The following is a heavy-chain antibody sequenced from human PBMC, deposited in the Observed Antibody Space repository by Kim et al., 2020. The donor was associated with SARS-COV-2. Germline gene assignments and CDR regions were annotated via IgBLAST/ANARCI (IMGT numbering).Heavy chain of an antibody. CDR1: GFTFSDHY. CDR2: IRNKAKSYST. Sequence: GGSLRLSCAGSGFTFSDHYMDWVRQAPGKGLEWVVRIRNKAKSYSTEYAASAKGRFTISRDDSKNSLYLQMNSLKTDDTAVYYCARGSSELWGYHYTMDVWGQGTTVTVSS. V-gene: IGHV3-72*01. J-gene: IGHJ6*02. CDR3: ARGSSELWGYHYTMDV. D-gene: IGHD6-25*01.